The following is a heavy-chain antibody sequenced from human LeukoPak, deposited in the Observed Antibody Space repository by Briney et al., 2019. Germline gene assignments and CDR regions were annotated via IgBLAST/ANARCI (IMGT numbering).Heavy chain of an antibody. CDR1: GFTFSNYG. V-gene: IGHV3-23*01. D-gene: IGHD1-26*01. Sequence: GGSLRLSCAASGFTFSNYGMSWVRQAPGKGLEWVSTISGSGDTTYYADSVKGRFTISRDNAKNSLYLQMNSLRAEDTAVYHCARMRGSYSFDYWGQGTLVTVSS. J-gene: IGHJ4*02. CDR3: ARMRGSYSFDY. CDR2: ISGSGDTT.